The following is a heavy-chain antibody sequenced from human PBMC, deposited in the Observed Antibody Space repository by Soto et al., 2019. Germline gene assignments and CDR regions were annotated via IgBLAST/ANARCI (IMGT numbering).Heavy chain of an antibody. Sequence: SETLSLTCTVSGDSISSAVSYWSWVRQPPGKGLEWIGETNGEGSAFYNPSLKTRVAISLDTPKNQFSLKLSSMTAADTAVYYCARESNLHVFDYWGQGTLVTVSS. V-gene: IGHV4-30-4*01. J-gene: IGHJ4*02. CDR3: ARESNLHVFDY. CDR2: TNGEGSA. CDR1: GDSISSAVSY.